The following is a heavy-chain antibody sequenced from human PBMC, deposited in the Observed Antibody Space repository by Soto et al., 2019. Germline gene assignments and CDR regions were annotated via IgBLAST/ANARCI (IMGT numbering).Heavy chain of an antibody. D-gene: IGHD3-22*01. CDR2: ISPDGSAM. Sequence: PGGSLRLSCAGSGFTFSSPWMSWVRQAPGKGLEWVANISPDGSAMSYVDSVRGRFTISRDNAKNSLFLQMNSLRAEDTAVYYCARNQRDSSGYPNAFDIWGQGTMVTVSS. CDR1: GFTFSSPW. CDR3: ARNQRDSSGYPNAFDI. J-gene: IGHJ3*02. V-gene: IGHV3-7*01.